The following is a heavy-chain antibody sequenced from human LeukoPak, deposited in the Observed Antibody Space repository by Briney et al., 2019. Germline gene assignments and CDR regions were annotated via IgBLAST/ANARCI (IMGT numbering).Heavy chain of an antibody. J-gene: IGHJ6*02. Sequence: SETLSLTCTVSGGSISSSSYSWSWIRQPAGKGLEWIGRIYTSGSTNYNPSLKSRITMSVDTSKNQFSLKLSSVTAADTAVYYCARDRFLEWMDYYYYGMDVWGQGTTVTVSS. V-gene: IGHV4-61*02. CDR3: ARDRFLEWMDYYYYGMDV. CDR2: IYTSGST. CDR1: GGSISSSSYS. D-gene: IGHD3-3*01.